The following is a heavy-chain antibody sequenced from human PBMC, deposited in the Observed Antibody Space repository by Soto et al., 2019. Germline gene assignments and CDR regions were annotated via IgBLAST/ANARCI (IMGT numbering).Heavy chain of an antibody. V-gene: IGHV1-58*01. CDR1: GFTFTSSA. D-gene: IGHD1-26*01. CDR3: ARGRWDVRFDS. J-gene: IGHJ4*01. Sequence: SVKVSCKASGFTFTSSAVQWVRQARGQRLERIGWIVVGSCNTNYAQKLQERVTITRDMSTSTAYMELSSLRSEDTAVYYCARGRWDVRFDSWGHGNLVTVSS. CDR2: IVVGSCNT.